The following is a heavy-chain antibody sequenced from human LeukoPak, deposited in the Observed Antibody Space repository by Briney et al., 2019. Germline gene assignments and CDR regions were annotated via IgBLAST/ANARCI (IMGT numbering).Heavy chain of an antibody. J-gene: IGHJ4*02. V-gene: IGHV3-20*04. D-gene: IGHD3-10*01. CDR1: GFTFDDYG. CDR3: ARLVGGGSGTI. Sequence: GGSLRLSCAASGFTFDDYGMSWVRRAPRKGLEWVSGINGNGGSTGYADSVKGRFTISRDNAKNSLYLQMNSLRAEDTALYYCARLVGGGSGTIGGQGTLVTVSS. CDR2: INGNGGST.